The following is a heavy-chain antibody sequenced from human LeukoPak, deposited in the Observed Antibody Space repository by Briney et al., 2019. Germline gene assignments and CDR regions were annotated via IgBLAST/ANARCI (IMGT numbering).Heavy chain of an antibody. CDR3: AIDVTGGAISF. Sequence: GGSLRLSCAASGFTFSTYAVSWVRQAPGKGLEWVSIITSSGGSTNYADSVKGRFTISRDNSKNTLYLQMNSLKPDDTAVYYCAIDVTGGAISFWGQGALVTVSS. CDR2: ITSSGGST. V-gene: IGHV3-23*01. D-gene: IGHD1-14*01. CDR1: GFTFSTYA. J-gene: IGHJ4*02.